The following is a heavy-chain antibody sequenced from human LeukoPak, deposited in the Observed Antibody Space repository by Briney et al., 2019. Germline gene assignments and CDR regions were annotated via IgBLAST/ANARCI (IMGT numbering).Heavy chain of an antibody. V-gene: IGHV4-34*01. Sequence: SETLSLTCAVYGGSFSGYYWSWIRQPPGKGLEWIGSIYRSGDTYYNPSFKSRVTISVDTSKNQFSLKLSSVTAADTAVYYCAGPNSSPRFAYWGQGTLVTVSS. J-gene: IGHJ4*02. D-gene: IGHD6-13*01. CDR3: AGPNSSPRFAY. CDR2: IYRSGDT. CDR1: GGSFSGYY.